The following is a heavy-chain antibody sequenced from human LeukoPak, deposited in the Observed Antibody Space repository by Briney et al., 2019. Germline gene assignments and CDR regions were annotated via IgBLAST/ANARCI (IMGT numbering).Heavy chain of an antibody. J-gene: IGHJ6*02. D-gene: IGHD6-19*01. V-gene: IGHV1-8*01. CDR1: GYTFTSYD. Sequence: ASVKVSCKASGYTFTSYDINWVRQATGQGLEWMGWMNPNSGNTGYAQKFQGRVTMTRNTSISTAYMALSSLRSEDTAVYYCARGGDSSGWYGRYYYYYGMDVWGQGTTVTVSS. CDR2: MNPNSGNT. CDR3: ARGGDSSGWYGRYYYYYGMDV.